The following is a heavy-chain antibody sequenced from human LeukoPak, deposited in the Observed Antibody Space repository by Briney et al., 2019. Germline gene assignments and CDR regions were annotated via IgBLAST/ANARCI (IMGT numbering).Heavy chain of an antibody. CDR1: GGSISSGGNS. J-gene: IGHJ4*02. V-gene: IGHV4-39*06. CDR3: ARVVAAGLFDY. D-gene: IGHD6-13*01. Sequence: SETLSLTCTVSGGSISSGGNSWGWIRQPPGKGLEWIGSFYYSGSTYYNPSLKSRVSISVDTSTNQFTLRLSSVTAADTAVYYCARVVAAGLFDYWGQGTLVTVSS. CDR2: FYYSGST.